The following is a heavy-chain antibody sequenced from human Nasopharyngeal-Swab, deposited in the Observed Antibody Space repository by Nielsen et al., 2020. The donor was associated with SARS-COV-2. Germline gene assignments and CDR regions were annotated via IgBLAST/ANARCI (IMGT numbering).Heavy chain of an antibody. CDR2: ISWNSGSI. V-gene: IGHV3-9*01. J-gene: IGHJ4*02. CDR3: ARDRGITMPFDY. Sequence: GGSLRLSCAASGFTFDDYAMHWVRQAPGKGLEWVSGISWNSGSIYYADSVKGRFTISRDNAKNSLYLQMNSLRAEDTAVYYCARDRGITMPFDYWGQGTLVTVSS. D-gene: IGHD1-14*01. CDR1: GFTFDDYA.